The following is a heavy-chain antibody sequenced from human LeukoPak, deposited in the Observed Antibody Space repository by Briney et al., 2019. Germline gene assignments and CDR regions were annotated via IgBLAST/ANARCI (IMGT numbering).Heavy chain of an antibody. CDR3: AKDKVSGWPYYYGLDV. Sequence: PGGSLRLSCAASGFMFSSYGTSWVRQAPGQGLEWVSGISGSGGRTYYAGSVKGRFTISRDNSKNTLYLQMNSLRAEDTALYYCAKDKVSGWPYYYGLDVWGQGTTATVSS. D-gene: IGHD6-19*01. J-gene: IGHJ6*02. CDR1: GFMFSSYG. CDR2: ISGSGGRT. V-gene: IGHV3-23*01.